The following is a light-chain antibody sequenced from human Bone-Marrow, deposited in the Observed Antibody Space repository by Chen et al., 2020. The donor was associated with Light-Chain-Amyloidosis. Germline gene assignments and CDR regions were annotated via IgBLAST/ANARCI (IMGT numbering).Light chain of an antibody. CDR3: QQYGTSPLT. J-gene: IGKJ4*01. Sequence: EIVLTQSPGTLSLSPGEGANLSCRASQTISRNYLTWYQQKFGQAPRLLIYGSSSRATGIPDRFTGSGSGTDFTLTINRLEPEDFAMYYCQQYGTSPLTFGGGNKVEIK. CDR2: GSS. CDR1: QTISRNY. V-gene: IGKV3-20*01.